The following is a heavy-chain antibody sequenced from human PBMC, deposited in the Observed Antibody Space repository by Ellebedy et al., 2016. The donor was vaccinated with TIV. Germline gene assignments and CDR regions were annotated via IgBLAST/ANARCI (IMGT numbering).Heavy chain of an antibody. V-gene: IGHV3-30*03. CDR2: ISYEGSKK. CDR3: ARDQGYGTASFTAFDY. J-gene: IGHJ4*02. Sequence: GESLKISCAVSGFTFSRYGMHWVCQAPGKGLEWVAVISYEGSKKYYADSVKGRFTISRDNSKNILYLQMNSLRDDDTAVYYCARDQGYGTASFTAFDYWGQGNLVTVSS. D-gene: IGHD3-10*01. CDR1: GFTFSRYG.